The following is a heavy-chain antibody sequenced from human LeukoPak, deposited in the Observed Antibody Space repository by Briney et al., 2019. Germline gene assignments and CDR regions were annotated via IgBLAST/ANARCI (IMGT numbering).Heavy chain of an antibody. CDR1: GGSISSYY. V-gene: IGHV4-59*01. CDR2: IYYSGST. D-gene: IGHD6-19*01. CDR3: ARAERPYSSGWYRGGMGFDY. Sequence: SETLSLTCTVSGGSISSYYRSWIRQPPGKGLEWIWYIYYSGSTNYNPSLKSRVTISVDTSKSQFSLKLSSVTAADTAVYYCARAERPYSSGWYRGGMGFDYWGQGTLVTVSS. J-gene: IGHJ4*02.